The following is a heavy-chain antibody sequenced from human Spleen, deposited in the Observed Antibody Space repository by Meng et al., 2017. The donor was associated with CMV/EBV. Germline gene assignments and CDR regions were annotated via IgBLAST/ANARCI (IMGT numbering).Heavy chain of an antibody. CDR2: ISASGRFT. D-gene: IGHD1-14*01. Sequence: GGSLRLSCAASGFTFSSYTMTWVRQAPGKGLEWVSTISASGRFTYYADSVKGRVTISRDNSKNTLYLQMNSLRAEDTAVYYCARDSQPGDGMDVWGQGTTVTVSS. CDR3: ARDSQPGDGMDV. CDR1: GFTFSSYT. J-gene: IGHJ6*02. V-gene: IGHV3-21*04.